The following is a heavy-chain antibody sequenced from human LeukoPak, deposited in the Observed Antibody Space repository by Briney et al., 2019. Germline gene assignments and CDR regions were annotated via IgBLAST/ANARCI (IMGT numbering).Heavy chain of an antibody. V-gene: IGHV3-9*01. CDR3: AKETSRAFDI. Sequence: XRSLRLSCAASGFTFDDYAMHWVRQAPGKGLEWVSGISWNSGSIGYADSVKGRFTISRDNSKNTLYLQMNSLRAEDTAVYYCAKETSRAFDIWGQGTMVTVSS. J-gene: IGHJ3*02. CDR2: ISWNSGSI. CDR1: GFTFDDYA.